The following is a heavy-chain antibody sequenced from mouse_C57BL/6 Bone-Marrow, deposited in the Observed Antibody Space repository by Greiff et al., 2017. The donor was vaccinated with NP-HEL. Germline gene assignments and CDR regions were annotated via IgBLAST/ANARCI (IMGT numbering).Heavy chain of an antibody. CDR1: GYTFTSYW. J-gene: IGHJ2*01. CDR2: IHPNSGST. D-gene: IGHD1-1*01. Sequence: QVQLQQPGAELVKPGASVKLSCKASGYTFTSYWMHWVKQRPGQGLEWIGMIHPNSGSTHYNEKFKSKATLTVDKSSSTAYMQLSSLHSEDSAVYYCERRGLITTVVDYWGQGTTLTVSS. CDR3: ERRGLITTVVDY. V-gene: IGHV1-64*01.